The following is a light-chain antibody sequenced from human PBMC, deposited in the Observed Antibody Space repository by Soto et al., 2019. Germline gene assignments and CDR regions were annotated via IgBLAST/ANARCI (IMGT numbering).Light chain of an antibody. CDR1: QSVSSY. V-gene: IGKV3-11*01. CDR2: DAS. Sequence: SPATLAFSRGSRATLSCRASQSVSSYLAWYQHKPGQAPRLLISDASNRATGIPARFSGSGSGTDFTLTISSLEPEDFAVYYCQQRSNLPALTFGGGTKVAI. J-gene: IGKJ4*01. CDR3: QQRSNLPALT.